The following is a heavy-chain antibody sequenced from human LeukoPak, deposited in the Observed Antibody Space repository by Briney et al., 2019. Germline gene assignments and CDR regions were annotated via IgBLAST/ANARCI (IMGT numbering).Heavy chain of an antibody. CDR1: GYSFTSYW. V-gene: IGHV5-51*01. CDR3: ALGARDDAFDI. CDR2: IYPGDSDT. D-gene: IGHD4/OR15-4a*01. Sequence: GESLQIPCQGSGYSFTSYWIGWVRQLPGKGLEWMGIIYPGDSDTRYSPSFQGQVTISADKSISTAYLQWSSLKASDTAMYYCALGARDDAFDIWGQGTMVTVSS. J-gene: IGHJ3*02.